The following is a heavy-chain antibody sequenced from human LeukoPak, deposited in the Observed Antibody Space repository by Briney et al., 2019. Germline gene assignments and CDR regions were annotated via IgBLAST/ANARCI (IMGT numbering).Heavy chain of an antibody. CDR1: GFTFSGSA. CDR3: TRRETSGLSLVDAFDI. V-gene: IGHV3-73*01. D-gene: IGHD3-16*01. J-gene: IGHJ3*02. Sequence: WGSLRLSCAASGFTFSGSAMHWVRQASGKGLEWVGRIRSKANSYATAYAASVKGRFTISRDDSKNTAYLQMNSLRTEDTAVYYCTRRETSGLSLVDAFDIWGQGTMVTVSS. CDR2: IRSKANSYAT.